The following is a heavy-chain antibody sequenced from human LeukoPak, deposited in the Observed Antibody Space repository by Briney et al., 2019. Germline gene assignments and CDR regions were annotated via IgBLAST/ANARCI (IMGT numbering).Heavy chain of an antibody. J-gene: IGHJ6*03. V-gene: IGHV1-24*01. D-gene: IGHD3-10*01. CDR1: GYTLTELS. CDR3: ATGGVTTVRGLDYYYYMDV. Sequence: ASVKVSCKVSGYTLTELSMHWVRQAPGKGLEWMGGFDPEDGETIYAQKFQGRVTMTEDTSTDTAYMELSSLRSEDTAVYYCATGGVTTVRGLDYYYYMDVWGKGTTVTISS. CDR2: FDPEDGET.